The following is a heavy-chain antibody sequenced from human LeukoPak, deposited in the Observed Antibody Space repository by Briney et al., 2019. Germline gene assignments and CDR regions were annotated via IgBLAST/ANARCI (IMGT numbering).Heavy chain of an antibody. CDR2: ISGSGGST. J-gene: IGHJ6*03. Sequence: ETLSLTCAVYGGSFSGYYWSWVRQAPGKGLEWVSAISGSGGSTYYADSVKGRFAISRDNSKNTLYLQMNSLRAEDTAVYYCASQKVPYCSSTSWCYYYYYYMDVWGKGTTVTVSS. CDR3: ASQKVPYCSSTSWCYYYYYYMDV. CDR1: GGSFSGYY. V-gene: IGHV3-23*01. D-gene: IGHD2-2*01.